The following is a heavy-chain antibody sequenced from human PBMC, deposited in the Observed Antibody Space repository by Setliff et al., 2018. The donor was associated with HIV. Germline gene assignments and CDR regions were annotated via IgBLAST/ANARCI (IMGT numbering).Heavy chain of an antibody. Sequence: ASVKVSCKASGYSFTDYYIHWVRQAPGHGLEWMGWINPDSGDTNYAQKFQGRVTMTRDTSISTLYMELSRLRSEDTAIYYCARGAADNYYYYMDIWGKGTTVTVSS. J-gene: IGHJ6*03. CDR2: INPDSGDT. V-gene: IGHV1-2*02. D-gene: IGHD2-15*01. CDR3: ARGAADNYYYYMDI. CDR1: GYSFTDYY.